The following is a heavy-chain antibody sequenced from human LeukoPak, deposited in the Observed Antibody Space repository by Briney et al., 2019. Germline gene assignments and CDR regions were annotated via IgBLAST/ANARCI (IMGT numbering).Heavy chain of an antibody. Sequence: SSETLSLTCTVSGGSISSSSYYWGWIRQPPGKGLEWIGSIYYSGSTYYNPSLKSRVTISVDTSKNQFSLRLSSVTAADTAVYYCARDRVEMATITSFDYWGQGTLVTVSS. J-gene: IGHJ4*02. V-gene: IGHV4-39*07. CDR1: GGSISSSSYY. CDR3: ARDRVEMATITSFDY. D-gene: IGHD5-24*01. CDR2: IYYSGST.